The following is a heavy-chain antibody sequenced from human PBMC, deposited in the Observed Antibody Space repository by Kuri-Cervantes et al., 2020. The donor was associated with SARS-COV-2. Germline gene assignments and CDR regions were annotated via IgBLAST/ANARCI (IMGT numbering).Heavy chain of an antibody. J-gene: IGHJ5*02. CDR1: GGSISSYC. D-gene: IGHD4-11*01. CDR2: IYHSGST. V-gene: IGHV4-59*12. CDR3: ARRINYWWFDP. Sequence: GSLRLSCTVSGGSISSYCWSWIRQPPGKGLEWIGYIYHSGSTYYNPSLKSRVTISVDRSKNQFSLKLSSVTAADTAVYYCARRINYWWFDPWGQGTLVTVSS.